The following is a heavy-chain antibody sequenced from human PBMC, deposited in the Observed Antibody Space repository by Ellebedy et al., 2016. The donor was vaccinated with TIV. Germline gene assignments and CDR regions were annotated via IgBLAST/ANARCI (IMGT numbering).Heavy chain of an antibody. CDR1: GFTFSSYS. J-gene: IGHJ6*02. Sequence: ESLKISCAASGFTFSSYSMTWVRQAPGKGLEWVSSISSSSSYIYYADSVKGRFTISRDNAKNSLSLQMNSLRAEYTAVYYCARAIISYDSSGYYPNYYYYGMDVWGQGTTVTVSS. CDR3: ARAIISYDSSGYYPNYYYYGMDV. CDR2: ISSSSSYI. D-gene: IGHD3-22*01. V-gene: IGHV3-21*01.